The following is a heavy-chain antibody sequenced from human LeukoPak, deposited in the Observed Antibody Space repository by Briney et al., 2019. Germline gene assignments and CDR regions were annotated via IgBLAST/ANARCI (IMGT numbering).Heavy chain of an antibody. CDR1: GASINTYY. CDR3: ARVLRPMASQYYFDY. D-gene: IGHD3-10*01. Sequence: SETLSLTCTAPGASINTYYWSWIRQPPGKGLEWIGYIYYSGTTSYNPSLKTRVTISIDTSKNQFSLKLGSVTAADTAVYYCARVLRPMASQYYFDYWGQGTLVTVSS. V-gene: IGHV4-59*01. J-gene: IGHJ4*02. CDR2: IYYSGTT.